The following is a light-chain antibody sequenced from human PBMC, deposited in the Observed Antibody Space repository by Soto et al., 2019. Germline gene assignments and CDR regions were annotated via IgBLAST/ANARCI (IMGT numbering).Light chain of an antibody. Sequence: QMTQSPSTLSASVGDRVAITCRASQSINNRLAWYQQKPGKAPKLLIYEASTLQSGVPSRFSGSGSGTEFTLTISSLQPDDSATYYCQQYNTFLTFGGGTKVDIK. V-gene: IGKV1-5*03. CDR2: EAS. J-gene: IGKJ4*01. CDR1: QSINNR. CDR3: QQYNTFLT.